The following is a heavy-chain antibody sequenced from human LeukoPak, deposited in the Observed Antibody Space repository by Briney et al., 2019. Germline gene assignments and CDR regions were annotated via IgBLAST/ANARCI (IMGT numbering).Heavy chain of an antibody. V-gene: IGHV1-69*04. CDR2: SIPILGIA. CDR3: ARALTMVRGVMAFDP. D-gene: IGHD3-10*01. Sequence: EASVKVSCKASGGSLSSYAISWVRQAPGQGLEWMGRSIPILGIANYAQKFQGRVTITADKSTSTAYMELSSLRSEDTAVYYCARALTMVRGVMAFDPWGQGTLVTVSS. CDR1: GGSLSSYA. J-gene: IGHJ5*02.